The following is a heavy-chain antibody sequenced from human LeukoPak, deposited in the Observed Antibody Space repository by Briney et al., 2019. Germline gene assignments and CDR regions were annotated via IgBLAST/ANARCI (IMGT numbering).Heavy chain of an antibody. D-gene: IGHD3-10*01. CDR2: TRMKAHGAST. V-gene: IGHV3-72*01. CDR1: GFIFSDFY. Sequence: GGSLRLSCAASGFIFSDFYMDWVRQAPGKGLEWVAQTRMKAHGASTEYAASVKGRFTISRDDSKNTLYLQMGSLRAEDMAVYYCARHQGMVRGVMDYWGQGTLVTVSS. CDR3: ARHQGMVRGVMDY. J-gene: IGHJ4*02.